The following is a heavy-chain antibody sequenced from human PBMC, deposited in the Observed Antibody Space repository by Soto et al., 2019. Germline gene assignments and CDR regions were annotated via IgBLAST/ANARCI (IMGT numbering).Heavy chain of an antibody. CDR3: ARENSVQAWLHHFDH. Sequence: PGGSLRLSCEASGFSFSSFATNWVRQAPGRGLEWVSYISDDGASIYYADSLKGRFTISRDNAKNSLSLQMNNLRAEDTAVYYCARENSVQAWLHHFDHWGLGTLVTVSS. CDR1: GFSFSSFA. V-gene: IGHV3-48*03. CDR2: ISDDGASI. D-gene: IGHD5-18*01. J-gene: IGHJ4*02.